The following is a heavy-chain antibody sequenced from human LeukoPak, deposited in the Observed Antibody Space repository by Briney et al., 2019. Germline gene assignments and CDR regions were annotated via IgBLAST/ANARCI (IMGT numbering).Heavy chain of an antibody. D-gene: IGHD2-21*01. J-gene: IGHJ4*02. CDR2: IIPILGIA. V-gene: IGHV1-69*04. CDR3: ASLYSYYFDY. Sequence: SVKVSCKASGGTFSSYAISWVRQAPGQGLEWMGRIIPILGIANYAQKFQGRVTITADKSTSTAYVELSSLRSEDTAVYYCASLYSYYFDYWGQGTLVTVSS. CDR1: GGTFSSYA.